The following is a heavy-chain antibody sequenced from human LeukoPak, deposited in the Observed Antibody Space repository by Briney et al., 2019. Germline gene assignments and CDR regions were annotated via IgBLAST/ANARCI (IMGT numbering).Heavy chain of an antibody. D-gene: IGHD3-10*01. CDR2: IYYSGST. V-gene: IGHV4-59*01. CDR3: ARATSGTFYYFDS. Sequence: SETLSLTCTVSGGSISSYYWSWIRQPPGKGLEWIGYIYYSGSTSYNPSLKSRVSISVDTSKNQFSLKLSSVTAADTAVYYCARATSGTFYYFDSWGRGTLVSVSS. J-gene: IGHJ4*02. CDR1: GGSISSYY.